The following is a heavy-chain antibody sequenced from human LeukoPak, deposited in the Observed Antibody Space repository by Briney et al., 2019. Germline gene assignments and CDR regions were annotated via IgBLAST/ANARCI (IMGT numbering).Heavy chain of an antibody. CDR1: GGSISSYY. CDR3: ARDRVNCTNGVCYNWYFDL. D-gene: IGHD2-8*01. CDR2: IYYSGST. Sequence: PSETLSLTCTVSGGSISSYYWSWIRQPPGKGLEWIGYIYYSGSTNYNPSLKSRVTISVDTSKNQFSLKLSSVTAADTAVYYCARDRVNCTNGVCYNWYFDLWGRGTLVTVSS. V-gene: IGHV4-59*12. J-gene: IGHJ2*01.